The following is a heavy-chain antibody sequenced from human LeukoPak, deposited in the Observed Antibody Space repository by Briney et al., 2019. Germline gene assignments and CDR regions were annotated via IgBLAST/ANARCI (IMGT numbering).Heavy chain of an antibody. D-gene: IGHD6-19*01. J-gene: IGHJ4*02. CDR2: ISSSSSYI. Sequence: GGSLRLSCAASGFTFSSYSINWVRQAPGKGLEWVSSISSSSSYIYYADSVKGRFTISRDNANNSLYLQMNSLRAEDTAVYYCARRSIAVAGRFDYWGQGTLVTVSS. V-gene: IGHV3-21*06. CDR1: GFTFSSYS. CDR3: ARRSIAVAGRFDY.